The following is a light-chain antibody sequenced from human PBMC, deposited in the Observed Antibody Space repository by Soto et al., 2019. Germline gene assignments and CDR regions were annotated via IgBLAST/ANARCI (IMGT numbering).Light chain of an antibody. Sequence: QPVLTQPPSVSGAPGQRVTVSCTGSISNIGAGYDVHWYQQLPGTAPKLLISDNNNRPSGVPDRFSGSKSATSASLAITGLQADDEADYYCQSYDSSLSGPVFGGGTKVTVL. V-gene: IGLV1-40*01. CDR1: ISNIGAGYD. J-gene: IGLJ3*02. CDR2: DNN. CDR3: QSYDSSLSGPV.